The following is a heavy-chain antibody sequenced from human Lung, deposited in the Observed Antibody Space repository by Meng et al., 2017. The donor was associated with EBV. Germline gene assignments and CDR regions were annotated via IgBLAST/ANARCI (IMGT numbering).Heavy chain of an antibody. Sequence: EAGGGLVQPGGSLRLSCAASGFTFSSYAMGGVRQAPGKGLEWVSAISGSGGSTYYADSVKGRFTISRDNSKNTLYLQMNSLRAEDTAVYYCAKVPVLRFLEWLFDYWGQGTLVTVSS. CDR3: AKVPVLRFLEWLFDY. J-gene: IGHJ4*02. CDR1: GFTFSSYA. D-gene: IGHD3-3*01. CDR2: ISGSGGST. V-gene: IGHV3-23*01.